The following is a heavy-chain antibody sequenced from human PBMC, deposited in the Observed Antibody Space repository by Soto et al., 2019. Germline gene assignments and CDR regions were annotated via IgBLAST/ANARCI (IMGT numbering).Heavy chain of an antibody. V-gene: IGHV1-18*01. CDR3: AREPTYLDS. CDR1: GYTFTSYG. Sequence: QVQLVQSGAEVKKPGASVKVSCKASGYTFTSYGITWVRQAPGQGLEWVGWISAYNGNTKYAQKPQAGVTMTTDTSTSTAYMELRSLRSEDTAVYYWAREPTYLDSWGQGTLVTVSS. CDR2: ISAYNGNT. J-gene: IGHJ4*02.